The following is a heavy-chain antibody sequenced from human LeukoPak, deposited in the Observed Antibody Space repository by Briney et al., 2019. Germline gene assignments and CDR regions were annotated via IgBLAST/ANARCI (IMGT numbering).Heavy chain of an antibody. CDR2: IKQDGGEK. D-gene: IGHD3-10*01. J-gene: IGHJ4*02. V-gene: IGHV3-7*01. CDR3: ARVPMVRGVYYFDY. Sequence: PGGSLRLSCAASGFTFSSYWMSWVRQAPGKGLKWVANIKQDGGEKCYVDSVKGRFTISRDNAKNSLYLQMNSLRAEDTAVYYCARVPMVRGVYYFDYWGQGTLVTVSS. CDR1: GFTFSSYW.